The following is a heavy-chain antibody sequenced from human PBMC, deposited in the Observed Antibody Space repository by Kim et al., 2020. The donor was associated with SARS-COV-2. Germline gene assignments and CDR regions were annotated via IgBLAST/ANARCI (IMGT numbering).Heavy chain of an antibody. CDR3: ARDQPPQWLDPEYYYYYYGMDV. CDR2: ISSSGSTI. J-gene: IGHJ6*02. CDR1: GFTFSSYE. Sequence: GGSLRLSCAASGFTFSSYEMNWVRQAPGKGLEWVSYISSSGSTIYYADSVKGRFTISRDNAKNSLYLQMNSLRAEDTAVYYCARDQPPQWLDPEYYYYYYGMDVWGQGTTVTVSS. D-gene: IGHD6-19*01. V-gene: IGHV3-48*03.